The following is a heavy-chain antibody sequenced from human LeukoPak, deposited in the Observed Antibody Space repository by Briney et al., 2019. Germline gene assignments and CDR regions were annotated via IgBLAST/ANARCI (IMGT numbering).Heavy chain of an antibody. V-gene: IGHV1-69*05. J-gene: IGHJ4*02. CDR1: GGTFSSYA. CDR3: AREDSSGYYPYYFDY. CDR2: IIPIFGTA. Sequence: SVKASCKASGGTFSSYAISWVRQAPGQGLEWMGRIIPIFGTANYAQKFQGRVTITTDESTSTAYMKLSSLRSEDTAVYYCAREDSSGYYPYYFDYWGQGTLVTVSS. D-gene: IGHD3-22*01.